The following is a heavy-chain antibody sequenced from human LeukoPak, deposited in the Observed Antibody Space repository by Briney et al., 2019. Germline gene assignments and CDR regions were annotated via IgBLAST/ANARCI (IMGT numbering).Heavy chain of an antibody. Sequence: SETLSLTCTVSGGSISSYYWSWIRQPPGKGLEWIGEINHSGSTNYNPSLKSRVTISVDTSKNQFSLKLSSVTAADTAVYYCARVPFGTTDSYYFDYWGQGTLVTVSS. V-gene: IGHV4-34*01. D-gene: IGHD1-7*01. CDR3: ARVPFGTTDSYYFDY. J-gene: IGHJ4*02. CDR1: GGSISSYY. CDR2: INHSGST.